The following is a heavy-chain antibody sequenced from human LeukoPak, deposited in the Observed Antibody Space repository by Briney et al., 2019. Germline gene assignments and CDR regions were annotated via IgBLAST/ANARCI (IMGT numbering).Heavy chain of an antibody. D-gene: IGHD6-19*01. CDR2: ISGSGGST. J-gene: IGHJ3*02. CDR1: GFTFSSYA. Sequence: GGSLRLSCAASGFTFSSYAMGWVRQAPGKGLEWVSAISGSGGSTYYADSVKGRFTISRDNSKNTLYLQMNSLRAEDTAVYYCAKGMYSSGWFNSDAFDIWGQGTMVTVSS. V-gene: IGHV3-23*01. CDR3: AKGMYSSGWFNSDAFDI.